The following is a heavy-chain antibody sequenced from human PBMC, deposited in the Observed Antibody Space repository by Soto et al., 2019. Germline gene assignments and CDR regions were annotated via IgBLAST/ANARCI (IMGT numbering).Heavy chain of an antibody. CDR3: APRKFGSFNIAAFEI. V-gene: IGHV3-48*03. Sequence: EVQLVESGGGLVQPGGSLRLSCAASGFSFSTSEMNWVRQAPGKGLEGISYISKSSVTTHYADSVKGRCTISRDNANNSLFLEMNSMRVEDTALYYCAPRKFGSFNIAAFEIWGQGTMVTVSS. D-gene: IGHD3-16*01. J-gene: IGHJ3*02. CDR2: ISKSSVTT. CDR1: GFSFSTSE.